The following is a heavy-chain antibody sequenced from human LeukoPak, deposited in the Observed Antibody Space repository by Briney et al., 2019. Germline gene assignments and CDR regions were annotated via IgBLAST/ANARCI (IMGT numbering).Heavy chain of an antibody. V-gene: IGHV4-59*01. J-gene: IGHJ4*02. D-gene: IGHD6-13*01. CDR1: GDSISSYF. CDR2: IYYSGTT. Sequence: SETLSLTCIVSGDSISSYFWSWIRQPPGKGLEWIGYIYYSGTTKYNPSLKSRVTISVDTSKNQFSLKLSSVTAADTAVYYCARVTAGGREYYFDNWGQGTLVTVSS. CDR3: ARVTAGGREYYFDN.